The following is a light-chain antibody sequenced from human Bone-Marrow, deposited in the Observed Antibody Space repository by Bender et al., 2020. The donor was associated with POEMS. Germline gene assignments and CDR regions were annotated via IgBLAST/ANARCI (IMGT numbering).Light chain of an antibody. CDR1: SGSVSGSHF. J-gene: IGLJ2*01. Sequence: QTVVTQEPSLSVSLGGTVTITCGLTSGSVSGSHFPSWYQQTPGQTPRTLIYITNSRSPGVPDRFSGSLVGGKAALTLSGAQPDDEAEYYCLLSYGASRAFGGGTKLTVL. CDR3: LLSYGASRA. CDR2: ITN. V-gene: IGLV8-61*01.